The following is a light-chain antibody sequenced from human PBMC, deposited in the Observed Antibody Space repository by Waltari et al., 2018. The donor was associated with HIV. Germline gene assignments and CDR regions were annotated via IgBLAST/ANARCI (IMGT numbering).Light chain of an antibody. V-gene: IGKV3-11*01. J-gene: IGKJ3*01. CDR3: QQRNKWPST. CDR2: DAS. Sequence: EIVLTQSPATLSLSPGERATLSCRASQSVDNSLAWYQQKPGQAPRLLIYDASNRALGIPARFSGSGSGTDFTLTISSLEPEDFALYYCQQRNKWPSTFGPGTKVDIK. CDR1: QSVDNS.